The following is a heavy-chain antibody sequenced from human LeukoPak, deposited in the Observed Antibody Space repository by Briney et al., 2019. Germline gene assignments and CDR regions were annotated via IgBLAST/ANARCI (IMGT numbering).Heavy chain of an antibody. CDR1: GGSFSGYY. CDR2: INHSGST. J-gene: IGHJ4*02. CDR3: ARGSVVVVAATVFDY. Sequence: SETLSLTCAVYGGSFSGYYWSWIRQPPGKGLEWIGEINHSGSTNYNPSLKSRVTKSVDTSKNQFSLKLSSVTAADTAVYYCARGSVVVVAATVFDYWGQGTLVTVSS. D-gene: IGHD2-15*01. V-gene: IGHV4-34*01.